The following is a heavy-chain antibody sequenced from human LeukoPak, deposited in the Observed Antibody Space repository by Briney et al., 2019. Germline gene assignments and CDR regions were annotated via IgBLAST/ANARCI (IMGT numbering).Heavy chain of an antibody. D-gene: IGHD1-26*01. J-gene: IGHJ3*02. CDR2: IYSGGST. CDR1: GFTVSSNY. CDR3: ARETKGELRAFDI. V-gene: IGHV3-66*01. Sequence: QAGGSLRLSCAASGFTVSSNYMSWVRQAPGKGLDWVSVIYSGGSTYYADSVKGRFTISRDNSKNTLYLQMNSLRAEDTAVYYCARETKGELRAFDIWGQGTMVTVSS.